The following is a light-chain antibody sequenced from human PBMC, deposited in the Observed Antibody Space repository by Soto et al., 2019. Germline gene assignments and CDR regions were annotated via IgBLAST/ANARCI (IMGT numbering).Light chain of an antibody. CDR1: QSVYSNY. CDR3: QQYSSGM. V-gene: IGKV3-20*01. Sequence: EIVLTQSPGTLSLSPGERATLSCRASQSVYSNYLAWYQQKPGQAPRLLIYAASSRAAGIPDRFSGGGSGTDFTLTISRLEPEDFAVYYCQQYSSGMFGQGTKVEIK. J-gene: IGKJ1*01. CDR2: AAS.